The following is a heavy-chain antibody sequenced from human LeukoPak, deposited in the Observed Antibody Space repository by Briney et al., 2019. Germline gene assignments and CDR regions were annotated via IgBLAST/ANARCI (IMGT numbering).Heavy chain of an antibody. CDR3: ARAGYCSSISCYSSYYYGMDV. CDR2: INHSGST. CDR1: GGSFSGYY. Sequence: PSETLSLTCAVYGGSFSGYYWSWIRQPPGKGLEWIGEINHSGSTNYNPSLKSRVTISVDTSKNQFSLKLRSVTAADTAVYYCARAGYCSSISCYSSYYYGMDVWGQGTTVTVSS. D-gene: IGHD2-2*01. V-gene: IGHV4-34*01. J-gene: IGHJ6*02.